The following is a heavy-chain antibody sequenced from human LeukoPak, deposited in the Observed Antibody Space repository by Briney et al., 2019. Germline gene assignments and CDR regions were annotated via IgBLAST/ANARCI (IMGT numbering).Heavy chain of an antibody. CDR1: GFTFSSYA. D-gene: IGHD6-19*01. V-gene: IGHV3-23*01. CDR2: ISGSGGST. CDR3: ARQRAVAGADYFDY. Sequence: LAGGSLRLSCAASGFTFSSYAMSWVRQAPGKGLEWVSAISGSGGSTYYADSVKGRFTISRDNSKNTLYLQMNSLRAEDTAVYYCARQRAVAGADYFDYWGQGTLVTVSS. J-gene: IGHJ4*02.